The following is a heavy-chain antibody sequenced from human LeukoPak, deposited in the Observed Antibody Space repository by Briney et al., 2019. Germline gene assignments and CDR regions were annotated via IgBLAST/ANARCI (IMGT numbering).Heavy chain of an antibody. CDR3: ARASWAYSPFDS. J-gene: IGHJ4*02. D-gene: IGHD2-21*01. CDR2: VYYSGST. V-gene: IGHV4-59*01. CDR1: AGSISSSY. Sequence: SETLSLTCTVSAGSISSSYWSWIRQPPGKGLEWFGYVYYSGSTNYNPSLKSRVTISVDTSKNQFSLKLTSVTAADKAVYYCARASWAYSPFDSWGQGTLVTVSS.